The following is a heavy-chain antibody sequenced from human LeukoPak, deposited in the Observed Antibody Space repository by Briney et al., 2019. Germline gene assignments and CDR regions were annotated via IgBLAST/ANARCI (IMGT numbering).Heavy chain of an antibody. Sequence: SETLSLTCSVSGGSISRSSYYWGWIRQPPGKGLEWIGYIYYSGSTYYNPSLKSRVTISVDTSKNQFSLKLSSVTAADTAVYYCARVEEGAFDIWGQGTMVTVSS. V-gene: IGHV4-30-4*08. CDR3: ARVEEGAFDI. CDR2: IYYSGST. CDR1: GGSISRSSYY. J-gene: IGHJ3*02.